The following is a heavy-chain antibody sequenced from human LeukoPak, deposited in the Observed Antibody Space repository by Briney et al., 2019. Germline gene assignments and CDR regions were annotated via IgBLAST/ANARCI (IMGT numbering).Heavy chain of an antibody. V-gene: IGHV4-34*01. J-gene: IGHJ4*02. D-gene: IGHD3-22*01. CDR2: INHSGST. CDR3: ARGQKYYYDSSGYGPNDY. CDR1: GGSFSGYY. Sequence: PSETLSLTCAVYGGSFSGYYWRWIRQPPGKELEWIGEINHSGSTKYNPSLTSRVTISIETSKNKFSLKVSSVTAADTAVYYCARGQKYYYDSSGYGPNDYWGQGTLVTVSS.